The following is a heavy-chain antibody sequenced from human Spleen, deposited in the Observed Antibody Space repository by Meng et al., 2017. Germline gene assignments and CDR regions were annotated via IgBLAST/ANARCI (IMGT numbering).Heavy chain of an antibody. Sequence: GESLKISCAASGFTVSSNYMSWVRQAPGKGLEWVSVTYSGGNTEYADSVKGRFSISRDSSKNTLYLQMNSLRAEDTAFYYCAKVGGGVGWTDWGQGTLVTVSS. CDR2: TYSGGNT. CDR1: GFTVSSNY. J-gene: IGHJ4*02. V-gene: IGHV3-66*02. CDR3: AKVGGGVGWTD. D-gene: IGHD3-10*01.